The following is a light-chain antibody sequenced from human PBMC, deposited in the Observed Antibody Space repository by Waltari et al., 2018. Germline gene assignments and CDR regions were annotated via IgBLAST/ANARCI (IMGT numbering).Light chain of an antibody. CDR2: WAS. V-gene: IGKV4-1*01. CDR1: QSVLYSSNNKTY. CDR3: QQYYSIPYT. Sequence: DIVMTQSPDSLAVSLGERATINCKSSQSVLYSSNNKTYLAWYQQKPGQPPKLLIYWASTRESGVPDRFSGSGSGTDFTLTISSLQAEDVAVYYCQQYYSIPYTFGQGTKL. J-gene: IGKJ2*01.